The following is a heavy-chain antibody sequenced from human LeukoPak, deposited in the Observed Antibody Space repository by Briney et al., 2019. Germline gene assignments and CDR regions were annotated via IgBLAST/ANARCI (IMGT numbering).Heavy chain of an antibody. J-gene: IGHJ4*02. CDR2: ISVSGGAT. CDR1: GFTFSGDA. V-gene: IGHV3-23*01. D-gene: IGHD1-26*01. Sequence: GGSLRLSCAASGFTFSGDAMSWVRQAPGKGLEWVSTISVSGGATYYADFVRGRFTISRDNSKNTLYLQIDSLRAEDTAVYFCAKGGGSDPFSYWGQGTLVTVSS. CDR3: AKGGGSDPFSY.